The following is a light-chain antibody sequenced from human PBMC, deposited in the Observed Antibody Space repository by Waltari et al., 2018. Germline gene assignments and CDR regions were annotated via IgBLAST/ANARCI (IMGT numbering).Light chain of an antibody. Sequence: EIVLTQSPGLLSLSPGERATLSCRASQSVSSSYLAWFRKRPGQAPRLLIYGASSRATGIPDRFSGSGSGTDFTLVISRLEPEDFAVYYCQQYADSPLTFGQGTSLEIK. CDR3: QQYADSPLT. CDR1: QSVSSSY. CDR2: GAS. J-gene: IGKJ2*01. V-gene: IGKV3-20*01.